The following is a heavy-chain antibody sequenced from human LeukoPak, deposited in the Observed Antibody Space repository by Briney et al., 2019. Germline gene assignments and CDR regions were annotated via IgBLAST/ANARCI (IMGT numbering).Heavy chain of an antibody. CDR3: AKPLVSDYYDSSGYWGY. CDR1: GFTFSSYA. V-gene: IGHV3-23*01. D-gene: IGHD3-22*01. Sequence: PGGSLRLSCAASGFTFSSYAMSWVRQAPRKGLEWVSAISGSGDSTYYSDSVKGRFTTSRDNSKNTLYVQMNSLRAEDTAVYYCAKPLVSDYYDSSGYWGYWGQGTLVTVSS. CDR2: ISGSGDST. J-gene: IGHJ4*02.